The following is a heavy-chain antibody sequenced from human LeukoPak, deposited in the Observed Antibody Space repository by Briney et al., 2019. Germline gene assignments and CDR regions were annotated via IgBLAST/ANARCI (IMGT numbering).Heavy chain of an antibody. CDR1: GGSISTSNYF. Sequence: SETLSLTCTVSGGSISTSNYFWGWIRQPPGKGLVWIGSIYYSGSTYYDPSLKSRVTISVDTSKNQFSLKLSSVTAAETAVYYCVRQAGSYLSYFDSWGQGTLVTVSS. V-gene: IGHV4-39*01. CDR2: IYYSGST. CDR3: VRQAGSYLSYFDS. J-gene: IGHJ4*02. D-gene: IGHD1-26*01.